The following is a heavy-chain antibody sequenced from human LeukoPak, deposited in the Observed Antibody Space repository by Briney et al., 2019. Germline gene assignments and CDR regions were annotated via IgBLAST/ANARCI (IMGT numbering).Heavy chain of an antibody. CDR1: GFTFSTHS. D-gene: IGHD2-2*01. Sequence: GGSLRLSCAASGFTFSTHSMYWVRPAPGKGLEWVSSISASSNFIHYAESVRGRFTISRDNAKNSLYLQMTSLGAQDTAVYYCARPATGYCSSAGCHWDSWGQGTLVTVSS. V-gene: IGHV3-21*01. CDR2: ISASSNFI. CDR3: ARPATGYCSSAGCHWDS. J-gene: IGHJ4*02.